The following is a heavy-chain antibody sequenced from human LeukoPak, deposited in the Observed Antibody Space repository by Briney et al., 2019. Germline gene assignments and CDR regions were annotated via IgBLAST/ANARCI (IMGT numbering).Heavy chain of an antibody. D-gene: IGHD3-10*01. V-gene: IGHV4-59*01. CDR1: GGSISSYY. J-gene: IGHJ4*02. CDR3: ARARFGEHFDY. CDR2: IYYSGST. Sequence: PSETLSLTCTVSGGSISSYYWSWIRQPPGKGLEWIGYIYYSGSTNCNPSLKSRVTISVDTSKNQFSLKLSSVTAADTAVYYCARARFGEHFDYWGQGTLVTVSS.